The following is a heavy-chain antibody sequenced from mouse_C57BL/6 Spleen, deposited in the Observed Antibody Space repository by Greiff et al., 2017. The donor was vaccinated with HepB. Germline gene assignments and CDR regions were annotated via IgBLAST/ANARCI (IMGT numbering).Heavy chain of an antibody. CDR1: GYTFTDYY. Sequence: EVKLMESGPVLVKPGASVKMSCKASGYTFTDYYMNWVKQSHGKSLEWIGVINPYNGGTSYNQKFKGKATLTVDKSSSTAYMELNSLTSEDSAVYYCAREAYYSNYYYYAMDYWGQGTSVTVSS. V-gene: IGHV1-19*01. J-gene: IGHJ4*01. D-gene: IGHD2-5*01. CDR3: AREAYYSNYYYYAMDY. CDR2: INPYNGGT.